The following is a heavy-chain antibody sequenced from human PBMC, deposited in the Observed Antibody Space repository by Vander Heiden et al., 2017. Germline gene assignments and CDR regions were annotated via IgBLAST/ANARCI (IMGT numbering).Heavy chain of an antibody. J-gene: IGHJ4*02. CDR1: GFTFSGYA. D-gene: IGHD2-2*01. Sequence: EVQLLESGGGLVQPGGSLRLPCAAAGFTFSGYARTWVRQAPGKGLEWVASVAYSSADTYYADSVKGRFTISRDNSKNTLYLQMNNLRAEDTAVYYCAKGPYCSSTTCQGFWGQGTLVTVSS. CDR2: VAYSSADT. V-gene: IGHV3-23*01. CDR3: AKGPYCSSTTCQGF.